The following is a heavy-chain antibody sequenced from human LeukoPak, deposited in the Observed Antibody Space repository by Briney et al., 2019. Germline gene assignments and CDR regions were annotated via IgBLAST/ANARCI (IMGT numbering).Heavy chain of an antibody. CDR3: TRQWLRVMDV. CDR1: GFTFTAYG. CDR2: ISSSGHYI. D-gene: IGHD6-19*01. Sequence: GGSLRLSCASSGFTFTAYGMNWVRQAPGRGLEWISFISSSGHYIYYADSLKGRFTISRDNANSSLYLQISTLKAEDTAVYYCTRQWLRVMDVWGKGTTVTVSS. J-gene: IGHJ6*04. V-gene: IGHV3-21*01.